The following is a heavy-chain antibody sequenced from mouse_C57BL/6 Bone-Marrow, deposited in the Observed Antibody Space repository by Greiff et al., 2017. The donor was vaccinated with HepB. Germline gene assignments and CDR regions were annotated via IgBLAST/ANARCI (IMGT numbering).Heavy chain of an antibody. J-gene: IGHJ3*01. CDR2: IDPETGGT. D-gene: IGHD1-1*01. CDR1: GYTFTDYE. Sequence: QVQLQQSGAELVRPGASVTLSCKASGYTFTDYEMHWVKQTPVHGLEWIGAIDPETGGTAYNQKFKGKGILTADKSSSTAYMELRSLTSEDSAVYYCTRKCDGSSRAWYAYWGQGTLVTVSA. CDR3: TRKCDGSSRAWYAY. V-gene: IGHV1-15*01.